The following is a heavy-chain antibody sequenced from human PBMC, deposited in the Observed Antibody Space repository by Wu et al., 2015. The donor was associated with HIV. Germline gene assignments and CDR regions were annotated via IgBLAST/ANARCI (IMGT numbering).Heavy chain of an antibody. CDR3: TRDPQDGSAWYRH. CDR1: GYTFTGYY. D-gene: IGHD6-13*01. V-gene: IGHV1-2*02. CDR2: INPNSGGI. J-gene: IGHJ4*02. Sequence: QVQLVQSGAEVKNPGASVKVSCKASGYTFTGYYIHWVRQAPGQGLDWMGWINPNSGGINYAQKFQGRVTMTRDTSISTAYMELSRLRSDDTAMYYCTRDPQDGSAWYRHWGQGTLVTVSS.